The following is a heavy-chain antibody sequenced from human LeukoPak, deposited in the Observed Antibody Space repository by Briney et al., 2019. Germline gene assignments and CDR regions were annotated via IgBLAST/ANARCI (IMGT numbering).Heavy chain of an antibody. J-gene: IGHJ6*03. D-gene: IGHD6-6*01. Sequence: GGSLRLSCAASGFTFSSYWMHWVRQAPGKGLVWVSRINSDGSSTSYTDSVKGRFTISRDNAKNTLYLQMNSLRAEDTAVYYCAKDGGPMEQLVLPYYYYYMDVWGKGTTVTVSS. CDR3: AKDGGPMEQLVLPYYYYYMDV. CDR2: INSDGSST. CDR1: GFTFSSYW. V-gene: IGHV3-74*01.